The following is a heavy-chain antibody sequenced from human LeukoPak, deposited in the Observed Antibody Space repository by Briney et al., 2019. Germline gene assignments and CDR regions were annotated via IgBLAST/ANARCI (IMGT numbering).Heavy chain of an antibody. Sequence: PGESLQISCKGSGYSFTTYWISWVRQLPGKGLEWMGRIDPSDSYTNYSPSFQGHVTISADKSISTAYLQWSSLKASDTAMYYCARLREGYSSDAFYIWGQGTMVTVSS. V-gene: IGHV5-10-1*01. CDR1: GYSFTTYW. CDR3: ARLREGYSSDAFYI. J-gene: IGHJ3*02. CDR2: IDPSDSYT. D-gene: IGHD6-13*01.